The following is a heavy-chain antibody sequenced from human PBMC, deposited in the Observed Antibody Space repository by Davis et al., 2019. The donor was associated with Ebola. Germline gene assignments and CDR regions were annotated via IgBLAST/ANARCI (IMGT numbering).Heavy chain of an antibody. CDR1: GFTFSGSA. J-gene: IGHJ4*02. V-gene: IGHV3-73*01. CDR3: TSSGSSFDY. D-gene: IGHD3-10*01. CDR2: IRSKANSYAT. Sequence: GGSLRLSCAASGFTFSGSAMHWVRQAPGKGLGGFGGIRSKANSYATAYAASVKGRFTISRDDSKNTAYLQMNSLKTEDTAVYYCTSSGSSFDYWGQGTLVTVSS.